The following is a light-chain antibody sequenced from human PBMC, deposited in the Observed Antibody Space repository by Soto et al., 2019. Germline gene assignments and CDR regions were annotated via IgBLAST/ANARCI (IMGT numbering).Light chain of an antibody. J-gene: IGKJ5*01. Sequence: DVVMTQSPLSLPVTLGQPDSISCRSNQSLGHVDGIADFSSFQQRPGRSPWRLSYKVSNRDSGVPARFSGSGSGTDFALKISRVEAEDVGVYYCMQGTHWPITFGQGTRLENK. CDR2: KVS. CDR3: MQGTHWPIT. V-gene: IGKV2-30*02. CDR1: QSLGHVDGIAD.